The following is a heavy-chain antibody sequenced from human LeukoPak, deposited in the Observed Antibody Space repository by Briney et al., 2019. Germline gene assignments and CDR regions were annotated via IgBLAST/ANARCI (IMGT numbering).Heavy chain of an antibody. D-gene: IGHD1-26*01. J-gene: IGHJ3*02. V-gene: IGHV3-30*18. CDR1: GFTFSSYG. Sequence: GGSLRLSCAASGFTFSSYGMHWVRQAPGKGLEWVAVISYDGSNKYYADSVKGRFTISRDNSKNTLYLQMNSLRAEDTAVYYCAKIRFYSGSYPDAFDIWGRGTMVTVSS. CDR3: AKIRFYSGSYPDAFDI. CDR2: ISYDGSNK.